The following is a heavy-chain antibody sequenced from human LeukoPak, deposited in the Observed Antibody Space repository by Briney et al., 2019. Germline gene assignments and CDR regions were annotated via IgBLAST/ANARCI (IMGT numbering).Heavy chain of an antibody. D-gene: IGHD3-9*01. CDR3: AKDGNYDILTGYSAFDY. CDR1: GFTFDDYT. Sequence: GGSLRLSCAASGFTFDDYTMHWVRRAPGKGLEWVSLISWDGGSIGYADSVKGRFTISRDNAKNSLYLQMNSLRAEDTALYYCAKDGNYDILTGYSAFDYWGQGTLVTVSS. V-gene: IGHV3-43*01. CDR2: ISWDGGSI. J-gene: IGHJ4*02.